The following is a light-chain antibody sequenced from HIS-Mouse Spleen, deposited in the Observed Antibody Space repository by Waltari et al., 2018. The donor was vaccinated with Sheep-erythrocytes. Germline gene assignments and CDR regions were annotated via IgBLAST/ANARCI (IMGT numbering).Light chain of an antibody. CDR3: CSYAGSSTVV. CDR1: SSDVGSYNL. Sequence: QSALTQPASVSGSPGQSITISCTGTSSDVGSYNLVSWYQQHPGKAPKLMIYEGSKRPSGVSNLFAVSESGNTASLTISGRQAEDEADYYCCSYAGSSTVVFGGGTKLTVL. V-gene: IGLV2-23*01. CDR2: EGS. J-gene: IGLJ2*01.